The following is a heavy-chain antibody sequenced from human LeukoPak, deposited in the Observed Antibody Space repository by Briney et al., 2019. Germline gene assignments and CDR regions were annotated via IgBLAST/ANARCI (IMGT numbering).Heavy chain of an antibody. Sequence: ASVKVSCKASGYTFTGCYMHWVRQAPGQGLEWMGWINPNSGGTNYAQKFQGRVTMTRDTSISTAYMELSRLRSDDTAVYYCARDLSMVRGVINYWGQGTLVTVSS. J-gene: IGHJ4*02. V-gene: IGHV1-2*02. CDR3: ARDLSMVRGVINY. D-gene: IGHD3-10*01. CDR1: GYTFTGCY. CDR2: INPNSGGT.